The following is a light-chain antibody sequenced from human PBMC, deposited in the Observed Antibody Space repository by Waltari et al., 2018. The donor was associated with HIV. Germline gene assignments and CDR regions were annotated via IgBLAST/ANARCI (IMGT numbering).Light chain of an antibody. CDR2: AAS. CDR1: QNIYNY. J-gene: IGKJ3*01. CDR3: QQSSDLPST. V-gene: IGKV1-39*01. Sequence: DIQMTQSPSSLSASIGDRVTITCRASQNIYNYFNWYQHEPWKPPKLLIYAASTLQSGVPSRFSASGSGTDFTLTIDNLQPEDFATYYCQQSSDLPSTFGPGTKVDLK.